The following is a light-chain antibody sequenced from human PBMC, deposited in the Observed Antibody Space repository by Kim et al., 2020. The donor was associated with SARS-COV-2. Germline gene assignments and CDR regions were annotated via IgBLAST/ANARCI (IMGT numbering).Light chain of an antibody. CDR2: RNN. V-gene: IGLV1-44*01. CDR3: AAWDDSLNAWV. CDR1: SSHIGSNI. Sequence: GQRVTISCSGTSSHIGSNIVNWYQQFPGTAPKLLINRNNQRPSGVPDRFSGSKSGTSASLAISGLQSEDEADYYCAAWDDSLNAWVFGGGTKLTVL. J-gene: IGLJ3*02.